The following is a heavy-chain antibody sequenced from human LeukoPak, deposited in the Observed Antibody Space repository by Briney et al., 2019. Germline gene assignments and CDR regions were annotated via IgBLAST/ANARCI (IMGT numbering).Heavy chain of an antibody. V-gene: IGHV1-18*01. D-gene: IGHD1-26*01. CDR1: GYTFTNFP. CDR2: TSAYNGHT. Sequence: ASVKVSCKASGYTFTNFPIGWVRQAPGQGLEWMGWTSAYNGHTKYAPSLQGRVTMTTDTSTSTAYMQLRSLRSDDTAMYYCARVGGNYEGLIDYWGQGTLVTVSS. J-gene: IGHJ4*02. CDR3: ARVGGNYEGLIDY.